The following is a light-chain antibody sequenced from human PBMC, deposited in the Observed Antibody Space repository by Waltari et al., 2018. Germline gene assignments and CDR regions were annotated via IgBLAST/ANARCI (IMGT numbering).Light chain of an antibody. CDR2: GAS. J-gene: IGKJ4*01. CDR3: QQYGSSPPFP. Sequence: EIVLTQSPGTLSVSPGERATLSCRASQSVSGTFLAWYQQKPGQAPRLLIYGASSRATGVPDRFSGGGSGTDFTLTITRLEPEDFAVYYCQQYGSSPPFPFGGGTKVEIK. V-gene: IGKV3-20*01. CDR1: QSVSGTF.